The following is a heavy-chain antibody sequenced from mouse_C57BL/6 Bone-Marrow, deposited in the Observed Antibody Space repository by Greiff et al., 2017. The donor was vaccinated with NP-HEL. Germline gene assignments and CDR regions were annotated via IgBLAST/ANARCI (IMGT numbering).Heavy chain of an antibody. CDR2: IYPGNSDT. J-gene: IGHJ4*01. Sequence: VQLQQSGTVLARPGASVKMSCKTSGYTFTSYWMHWVKQRPGQGLEWIGAIYPGNSDTSYNQKFKGKAKLTAVTSACTAYMKLSSRTNEDSAVYYCTSYYGSRFYYAMDDWGQGTSVTVAS. CDR1: GYTFTSYW. CDR3: TSYYGSRFYYAMDD. D-gene: IGHD1-1*01. V-gene: IGHV1-5*01.